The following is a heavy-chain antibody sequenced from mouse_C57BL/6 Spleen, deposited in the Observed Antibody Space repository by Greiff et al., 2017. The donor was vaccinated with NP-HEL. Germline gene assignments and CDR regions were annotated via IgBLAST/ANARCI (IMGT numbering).Heavy chain of an antibody. CDR3: ARVDDYDLYYFDY. Sequence: QVQLQQPGAELVKPGASVKLSCKASGYTFTSYWMHWVKQRPGPGLEWIGMIHPNSGSTDYNEKFKSKATLTVDKSSSTAYMQLSSMTSEDSAVYYCARVDDYDLYYFDYWGQGTTLTVSS. CDR2: IHPNSGST. V-gene: IGHV1-64*01. D-gene: IGHD2-4*01. CDR1: GYTFTSYW. J-gene: IGHJ2*01.